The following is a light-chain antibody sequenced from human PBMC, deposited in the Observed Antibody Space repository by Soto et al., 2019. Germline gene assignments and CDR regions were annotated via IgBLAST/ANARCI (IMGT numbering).Light chain of an antibody. V-gene: IGKV1-5*01. CDR3: QQYSDSSGT. CDR2: DAS. CDR1: QSIGNW. Sequence: IHMTPSPSTLSASLLYRFTISFWASQSIGNWLAWYQQKPGKAPKLLIFDASTLESGVPSRFSGSGSGTEFTLTISSLQPDDFATYYCQQYSDSSGTFGQGTKVDIK. J-gene: IGKJ1*01.